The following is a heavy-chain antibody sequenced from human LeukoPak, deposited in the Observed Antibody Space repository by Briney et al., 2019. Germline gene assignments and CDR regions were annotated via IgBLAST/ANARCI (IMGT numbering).Heavy chain of an antibody. CDR1: GYTFSNYG. V-gene: IGHV3-33*01. CDR3: AGSIVGATEYAFDI. Sequence: PGGPLRLSCAASGYTFSNYGIHWVRQAPGRGREWVAVVWYDGIRKYYADSVKGRFTVSRDNSKNTVYLQTNSLRAEDTAVYYCAGSIVGATEYAFDIWGQGTMVTVSS. D-gene: IGHD1-26*01. CDR2: VWYDGIRK. J-gene: IGHJ3*02.